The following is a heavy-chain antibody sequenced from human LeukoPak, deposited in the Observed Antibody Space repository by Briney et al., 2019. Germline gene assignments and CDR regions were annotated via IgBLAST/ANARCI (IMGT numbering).Heavy chain of an antibody. CDR2: MNPNSGNT. D-gene: IGHD3-3*01. V-gene: IGHV1-8*01. CDR3: ARGSGTYYDFWSGYTNYYYYGMDV. Sequence: ASVKVSCKASGYTFTSYDINWVRQATGQGLEWMGWMNPNSGNTGYAQKFQGRVTMTRNPSISTAYMELSSLRSEDTAVYYCARGSGTYYDFWSGYTNYYYYGMDVWGQGTTVTVSS. CDR1: GYTFTSYD. J-gene: IGHJ6*02.